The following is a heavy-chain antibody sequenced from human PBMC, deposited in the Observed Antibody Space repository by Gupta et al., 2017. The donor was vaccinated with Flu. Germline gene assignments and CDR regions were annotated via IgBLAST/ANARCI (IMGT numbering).Heavy chain of an antibody. CDR3: AKDGGYYDSSGYYYEGHFDY. Sequence: EVQLLESGGGLVQPGGSLRLSCAASGFTFSSYAMSWVRQAPGKGLEWVSAISGSGGSTYYADSVKGRFTISRDNSKNTLYLQMNSLRAEDTAVYYCAKDGGYYDSSGYYYEGHFDYWGQGTLVTVSS. CDR1: GFTFSSYA. V-gene: IGHV3-23*01. J-gene: IGHJ4*02. CDR2: ISGSGGST. D-gene: IGHD3-22*01.